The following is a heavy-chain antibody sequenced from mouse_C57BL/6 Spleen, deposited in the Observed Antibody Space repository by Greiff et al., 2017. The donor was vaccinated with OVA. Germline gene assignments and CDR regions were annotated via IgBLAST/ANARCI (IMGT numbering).Heavy chain of an antibody. D-gene: IGHD1-1*01. CDR2: IDPEDGDT. J-gene: IGHJ4*01. V-gene: IGHV14-1*01. Sequence: EVKLMESGAELVRPGASVKLSCTASGFTIKDYYMHWVKQRPEQGLEWIGRIDPEDGDTEYAPKFQGKATMTADTSSNTAYLQLSSLTSEDTAVYYCTITVVAPYAMDYWGQGTSVTVSS. CDR1: GFTIKDYY. CDR3: TITVVAPYAMDY.